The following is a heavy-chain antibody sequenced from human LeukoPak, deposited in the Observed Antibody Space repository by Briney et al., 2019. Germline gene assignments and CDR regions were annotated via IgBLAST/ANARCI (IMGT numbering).Heavy chain of an antibody. J-gene: IGHJ4*02. CDR3: AKVSLITIFGVPLLPIDY. CDR1: GFTFSSYA. CDR2: ISGSGGST. Sequence: GGSLRLSCAASGFTFSSYAMSWVRQAPGKGLEWVSAISGSGGSTYYADSVKGRFTISRDNSKNTLYLQMNSLRAEDTAVYYCAKVSLITIFGVPLLPIDYWGQGTLVIVSS. D-gene: IGHD3-3*01. V-gene: IGHV3-23*01.